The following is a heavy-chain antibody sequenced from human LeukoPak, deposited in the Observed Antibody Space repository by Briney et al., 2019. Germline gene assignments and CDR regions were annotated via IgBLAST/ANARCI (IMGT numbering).Heavy chain of an antibody. J-gene: IGHJ4*02. Sequence: GGSLRLSCAASGFTFSSYWMTWVRQVPGKGLEWVANIKQGGSEMHYVDSVKGRFTIPRDNAKNSLYLQMNSLRAEDTAVYYCTRVGARELQRVLDYWGQGTLVTVSS. V-gene: IGHV3-7*01. CDR2: IKQGGSEM. D-gene: IGHD3-10*01. CDR1: GFTFSSYW. CDR3: TRVGARELQRVLDY.